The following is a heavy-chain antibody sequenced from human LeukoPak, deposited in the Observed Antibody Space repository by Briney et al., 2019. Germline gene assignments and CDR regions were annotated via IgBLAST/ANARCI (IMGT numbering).Heavy chain of an antibody. Sequence: KPGGSLRLSCVASGFTFSGYPMNWVRQAPGKGLEWVSSITSSSTYIYYADSVRGRFTISRDNAKNSLYLQMNSLRAEDTAVYYCARDSVRHLDYWGQGTLVTVSS. CDR2: ITSSSTYI. CDR3: ARDSVRHLDY. V-gene: IGHV3-21*01. CDR1: GFTFSGYP. D-gene: IGHD5/OR15-5a*01. J-gene: IGHJ4*02.